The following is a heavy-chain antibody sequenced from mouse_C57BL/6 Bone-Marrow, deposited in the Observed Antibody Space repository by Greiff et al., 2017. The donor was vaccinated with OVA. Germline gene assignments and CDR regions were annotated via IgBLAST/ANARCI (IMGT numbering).Heavy chain of an antibody. Sequence: VKVVESGPGLVQPSQSLSITCTVSGFSLTSYGVHWVRQSPGKGLEWLGVIWSGGSTDYNAAFISRLSISKDNSKSQVFFKMNSLQADDTAIYYCARNDGYYVPFDYWGQGTTLTVSS. CDR2: IWSGGST. CDR1: GFSLTSYG. J-gene: IGHJ2*01. V-gene: IGHV2-2*01. CDR3: ARNDGYYVPFDY. D-gene: IGHD2-3*01.